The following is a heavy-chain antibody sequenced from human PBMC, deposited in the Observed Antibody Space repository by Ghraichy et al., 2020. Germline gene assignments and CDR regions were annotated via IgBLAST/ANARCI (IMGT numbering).Heavy chain of an antibody. J-gene: IGHJ4*02. V-gene: IGHV3-11*01. CDR3: ARDQDGDEYYFDY. Sequence: GGSLRLSCAASGFTFSDYYMSWIRQAPGKGLEWVSYISSSGSTIYYADTVKGRFTISRDNAKNSLYLQMNSLRAEDTAVYYCARDQDGDEYYFDYWGQGTLVTVSS. D-gene: IGHD4-17*01. CDR2: ISSSGSTI. CDR1: GFTFSDYY.